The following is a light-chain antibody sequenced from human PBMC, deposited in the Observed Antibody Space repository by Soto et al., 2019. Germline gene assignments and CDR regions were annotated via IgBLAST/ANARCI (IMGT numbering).Light chain of an antibody. Sequence: EIVMPQSPATLSVSPGEGATLSCRASQGIGSTLAWYQHKPGQTPRRLIYDASTRATGVQARLSGSGSGTEFTRTINSLQSEDFAVYYFQRYNIWPLTFCGGTQVESK. CDR2: DAS. CDR1: QGIGST. CDR3: QRYNIWPLT. V-gene: IGKV3-15*01. J-gene: IGKJ4*01.